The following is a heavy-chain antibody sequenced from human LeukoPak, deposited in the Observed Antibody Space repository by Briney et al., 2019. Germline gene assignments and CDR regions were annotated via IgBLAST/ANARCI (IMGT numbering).Heavy chain of an antibody. CDR2: IKRDGSEK. D-gene: IGHD3-22*01. J-gene: IGHJ4*02. Sequence: PGGSLRLSCAASGFTFSSYEMNWVRQAPGKGLEWVANIKRDGSEKYYVDSVKGRFTISRDNAKNSLYLQMNSLRAEDTAVYYCARDRHRYSYDSSGYPPYWGQGTLVTVSS. V-gene: IGHV3-7*01. CDR3: ARDRHRYSYDSSGYPPY. CDR1: GFTFSSYE.